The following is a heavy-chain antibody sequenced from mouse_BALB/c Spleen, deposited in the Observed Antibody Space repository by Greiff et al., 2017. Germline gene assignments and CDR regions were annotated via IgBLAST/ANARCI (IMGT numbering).Heavy chain of an antibody. V-gene: IGHV14-4*02. CDR3: NDPLYGNYVHY. D-gene: IGHD2-1*01. Sequence: EVQLQQSGAELVRPGASVKLSCTASGFNIKDYYMHWVKQRPEQGLEWIGWIDPENGDTEYAPKFQGKATMTADTSSNTAYLQLSSLTSEDTAVYYCNDPLYGNYVHYWGQGTLVTVSA. CDR2: IDPENGDT. J-gene: IGHJ3*01. CDR1: GFNIKDYY.